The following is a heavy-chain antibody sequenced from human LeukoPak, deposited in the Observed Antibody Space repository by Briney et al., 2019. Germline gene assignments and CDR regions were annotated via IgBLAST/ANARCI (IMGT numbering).Heavy chain of an antibody. CDR2: IYTSGST. D-gene: IGHD5-18*01. CDR1: GGSISSGSYY. Sequence: PSETLSLTCTVSGGSISSGSYYWSWIRQPAGKGLEWIGRIYTSGSTNYNPSLKSRVTISVDTSKNQFSLKLSSVTAADTAVYYCARDRQLWFPRVNYWGQGTLVTVSS. V-gene: IGHV4-61*02. CDR3: ARDRQLWFPRVNY. J-gene: IGHJ4*02.